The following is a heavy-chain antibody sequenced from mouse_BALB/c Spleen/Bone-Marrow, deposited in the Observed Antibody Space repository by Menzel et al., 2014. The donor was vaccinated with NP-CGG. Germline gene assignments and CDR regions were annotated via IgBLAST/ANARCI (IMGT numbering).Heavy chain of an antibody. J-gene: IGHJ2*01. CDR2: IRNKANGYTT. V-gene: IGHV7-3*02. CDR1: GFTFTDYY. Sequence: DVKLVESGGGLVQPGGSLILSCATSGFTFTDYYMNWVRQPPGKALEWLGFIRNKANGYTTGYSASVKGRLTISRDNSQSILYLQMNTLRAEDSATYYCARDSRSTVSHFDYWGQGTTLTVSS. D-gene: IGHD1-1*01. CDR3: ARDSRSTVSHFDY.